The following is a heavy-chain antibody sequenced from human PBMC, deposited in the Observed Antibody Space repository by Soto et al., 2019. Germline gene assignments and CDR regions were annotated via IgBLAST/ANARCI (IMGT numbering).Heavy chain of an antibody. Sequence: VQLVESGGGVVQPGRSLRLSCAASGFTFSSYGMHWVRQAPGQGLDWVAFISYDGSDKFYADSVKGRFTISRDNSKNTLYLQMNSLTTEDTALYYCARDLQVAIFGVVIRYYGMDVWGQGTTVTVSS. V-gene: IGHV3-30-3*01. D-gene: IGHD3-3*01. CDR1: GFTFSSYG. CDR2: ISYDGSDK. J-gene: IGHJ6*02. CDR3: ARDLQVAIFGVVIRYYGMDV.